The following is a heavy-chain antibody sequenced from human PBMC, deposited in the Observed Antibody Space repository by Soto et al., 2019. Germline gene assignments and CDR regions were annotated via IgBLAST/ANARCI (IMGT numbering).Heavy chain of an antibody. D-gene: IGHD2-2*01. CDR1: GFTFSSYA. CDR2: ISYDGSNK. V-gene: IGHV3-30-3*01. Sequence: GGSLRLSCAASGFTFSSYAMHWVRQAPGKGLEWVAVISYDGSNKYYADSVKGRFTISRDNSKNTLYLQMNSLRAEDTAVYYSAREPLTLYTSSRRWYFEYWGQGTLVTV. CDR3: AREPLTLYTSSRRWYFEY. J-gene: IGHJ4*02.